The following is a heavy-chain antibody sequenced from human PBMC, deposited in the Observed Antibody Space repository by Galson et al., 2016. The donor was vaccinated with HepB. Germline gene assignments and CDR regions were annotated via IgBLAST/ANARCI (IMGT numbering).Heavy chain of an antibody. CDR2: ISAGNGNT. CDR3: ARAVRGSYDFLTGYSWFPRDP. J-gene: IGHJ5*02. D-gene: IGHD3-9*01. CDR1: GYTFSNYA. V-gene: IGHV1-3*01. Sequence: SVKVSCKASGYTFSNYAIHWVRQAPGQRLEWMGWISAGNGNTEYSQKFQGRVTITRNTSASIAYMELSSLRSEDTATYYCARAVRGSYDFLTGYSWFPRDPWGQGTLVTVSS.